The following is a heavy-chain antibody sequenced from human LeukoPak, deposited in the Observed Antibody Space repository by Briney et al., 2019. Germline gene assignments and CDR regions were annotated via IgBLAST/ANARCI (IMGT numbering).Heavy chain of an antibody. CDR1: GYTLTGYY. V-gene: IGHV1-2*02. J-gene: IGHJ4*02. D-gene: IGHD3-16*02. CDR3: ARGRYRERSYPFDY. Sequence: ASVKVSCKASGYTLTGYYIHWVRQAPGQGLEWMGWINPYTGDTNSAQKFQGRVTMTRDTSISTAYMELSRLRSDDTAVYYCARGRYRERSYPFDYWGQGTLVTVSS. CDR2: INPYTGDT.